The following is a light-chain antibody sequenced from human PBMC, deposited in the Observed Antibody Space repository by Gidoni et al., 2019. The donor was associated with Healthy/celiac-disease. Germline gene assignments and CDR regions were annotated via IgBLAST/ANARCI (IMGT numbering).Light chain of an antibody. Sequence: IPLTQSPSSLSASVADRVTITCQASQDISNYLNWYQQKPGKAPKLLIYEASNLETGVPSRFSGSGSGTDFTFTISSLQPEDIATYYCQQYDNIPFTFXPXTKVDIK. J-gene: IGKJ3*01. CDR2: EAS. CDR3: QQYDNIPFT. CDR1: QDISNY. V-gene: IGKV1-33*01.